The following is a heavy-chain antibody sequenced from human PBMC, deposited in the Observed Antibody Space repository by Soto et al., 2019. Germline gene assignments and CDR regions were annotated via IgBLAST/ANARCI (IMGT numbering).Heavy chain of an antibody. Sequence: EVLLVESGGDLVKPGGSLRLSCAASGFTFYTAWLNWVRQAPGKGLEWVGRIKSKNDGETTDYAAPVKGRFTISRDDSINTLYLQMNSLKTDDTAVYYCVTDTRGSWGQGTLVTVSS. V-gene: IGHV3-15*07. CDR3: VTDTRGS. D-gene: IGHD3-3*01. CDR2: IKSKNDGETT. J-gene: IGHJ5*02. CDR1: GFTFYTAW.